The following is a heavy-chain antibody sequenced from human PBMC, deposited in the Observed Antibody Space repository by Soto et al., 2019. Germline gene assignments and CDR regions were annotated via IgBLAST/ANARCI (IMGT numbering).Heavy chain of an antibody. CDR1: GGSINSGGYY. V-gene: IGHV4-31*03. J-gene: IGHJ4*02. Sequence: QVQLRESGPGLVKPSQTLSLTCTVSGGSINSGGYYWNRIRQHPGKGLEWIGYMYYSGSTYYNPFLRSRVIISADTSENHFSQKLSSVTAADTAVYFCARGYRQSGYSSSWVFDYWGQGTLVNVSS. CDR2: MYYSGST. CDR3: ARGYRQSGYSSSWVFDY. D-gene: IGHD6-13*01.